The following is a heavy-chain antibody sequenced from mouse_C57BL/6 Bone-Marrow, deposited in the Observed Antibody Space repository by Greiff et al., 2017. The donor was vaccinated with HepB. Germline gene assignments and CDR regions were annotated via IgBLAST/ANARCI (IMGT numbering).Heavy chain of an antibody. CDR2: IYPGSGNT. V-gene: IGHV1-76*01. J-gene: IGHJ3*01. CDR1: GYTFTDYY. D-gene: IGHD3-2*02. CDR3: ARQLRLPWFAY. Sequence: VQRVESGAELVRPGASVKLSCKASGYTFTDYYINWVKQRPGQGLEWIARIYPGSGNTYYNEKFKGKATLTAEKSSSTAYMQLSSLTSEDSAVYFCARQLRLPWFAYWGQGTLVTVSA.